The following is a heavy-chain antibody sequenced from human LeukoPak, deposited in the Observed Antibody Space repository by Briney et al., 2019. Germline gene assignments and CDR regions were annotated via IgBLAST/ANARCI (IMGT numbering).Heavy chain of an antibody. CDR3: ARREQQVSFDY. V-gene: IGHV5-51*01. Sequence: GESLKISCKASGYTFTNYWIGWVRQMPGKGLGWMGVMYPGDSDTRYSPSFQGQVTISADKSVSTAYLQWSSLKASDTAIYYCARREQQVSFDYWGQGTLVTVSS. CDR1: GYTFTNYW. J-gene: IGHJ4*02. D-gene: IGHD6-13*01. CDR2: MYPGDSDT.